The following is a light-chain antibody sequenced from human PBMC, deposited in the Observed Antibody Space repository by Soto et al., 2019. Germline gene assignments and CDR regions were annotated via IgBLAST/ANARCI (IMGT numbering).Light chain of an antibody. Sequence: QSVLTQPPSVSGAPGQRVTISCTGSSSNLAARYDVHWYQQLPGTGPKLLIYGNTNRPSGVPDRFSGSKSGTSASLAITGLQAEDEADYYCQSYDSSLSGYFVFGSGTKLTVL. CDR3: QSYDSSLSGYFV. V-gene: IGLV1-40*01. CDR1: SSNLAARYD. J-gene: IGLJ1*01. CDR2: GNT.